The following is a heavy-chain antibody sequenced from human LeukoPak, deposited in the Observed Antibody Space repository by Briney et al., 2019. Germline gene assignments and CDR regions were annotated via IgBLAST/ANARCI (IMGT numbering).Heavy chain of an antibody. CDR3: ARVGSIAAAVYYFDY. CDR2: ISAYNGNT. J-gene: IGHJ4*02. V-gene: IGHV1-18*01. D-gene: IGHD6-13*01. Sequence: GASVKVSCTASGYTFTSYGISWVRQAPGQGLEWMGWISAYNGNTNYAQKLQGRVTMTTDTSTSTAYMELRSLRSDDTAVYYCARVGSIAAAVYYFDYWGQGTLVTVSS. CDR1: GYTFTSYG.